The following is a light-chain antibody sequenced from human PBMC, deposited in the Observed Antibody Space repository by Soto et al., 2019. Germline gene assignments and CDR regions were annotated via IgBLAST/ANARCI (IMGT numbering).Light chain of an antibody. Sequence: SALTQPRSVSGSPGQSVTISCTGTSSDVGGYNYVSWYQQHPGKAPKLMIYDVNKRPSGVPDRFSGSKSGSTASLTISGLQSEDEADYFCCSYAGAYTYVFATGTRSPS. CDR1: SSDVGGYNY. CDR3: CSYAGAYTYV. V-gene: IGLV2-11*01. J-gene: IGLJ1*01. CDR2: DVN.